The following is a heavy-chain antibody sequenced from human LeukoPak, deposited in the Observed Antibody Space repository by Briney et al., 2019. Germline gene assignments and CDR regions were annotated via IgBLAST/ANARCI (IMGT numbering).Heavy chain of an antibody. D-gene: IGHD6-13*01. J-gene: IGHJ3*02. Sequence: ASVKVSCKASGYTFTSYAMNWVRQAPGQGLEWMGWINTNTGNPTYAQGFTGRFVFSLDTSVSTAYLQISSLKAEDTAVYYCARDGAAAEGDAFDIWGQGTMVTVSS. V-gene: IGHV7-4-1*02. CDR1: GYTFTSYA. CDR3: ARDGAAAEGDAFDI. CDR2: INTNTGNP.